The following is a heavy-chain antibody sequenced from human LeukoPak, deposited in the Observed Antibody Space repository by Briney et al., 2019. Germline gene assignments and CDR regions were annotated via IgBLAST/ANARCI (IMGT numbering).Heavy chain of an antibody. Sequence: ASVKVSCKVSGYTLTELSMHWVRQAPGQGLEWMGWVSSYNGDTNYAQKFHGRVTMSTDTSTRTAYMELRSLTLDDTAIYYCAKDWHILTGRNCFDPWGQGTLVTVSS. CDR3: AKDWHILTGRNCFDP. CDR1: GYTLTELS. V-gene: IGHV1-18*01. D-gene: IGHD3-9*01. CDR2: VSSYNGDT. J-gene: IGHJ5*01.